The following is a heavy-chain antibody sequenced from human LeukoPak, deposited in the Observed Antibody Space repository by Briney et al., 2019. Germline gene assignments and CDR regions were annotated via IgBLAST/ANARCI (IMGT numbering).Heavy chain of an antibody. V-gene: IGHV6-1*01. CDR2: TYYRSKWYN. CDR1: GDSVSRNSET. CDR3: ARASGTSGGLRY. J-gene: IGHJ4*02. D-gene: IGHD3-10*01. Sequence: KASQTLSLTCAISGDSVSRNSETWNWIRQSPSRGLEWPGRTYYRSKWYNDYAESVKSRIIINPDTSKNQFSLQLNSVTPEDTAVYFCARASGTSGGLRYWGQGSVVTVSS.